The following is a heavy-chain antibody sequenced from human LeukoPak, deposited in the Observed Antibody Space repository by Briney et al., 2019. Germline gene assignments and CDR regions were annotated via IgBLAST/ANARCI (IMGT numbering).Heavy chain of an antibody. CDR2: ISGSGGST. Sequence: PGGSLRLSCAASGFTFSSYWMTWVRQAPGKGLEWVSAISGSGGSTYYADSVKGRFTISRDNSKNTLYLQMNSLRAEDTAVYYCAKKLGCRGELLFDYWGQGTLVTVSS. CDR1: GFTFSSYW. J-gene: IGHJ4*02. D-gene: IGHD1-26*01. CDR3: AKKLGCRGELLFDY. V-gene: IGHV3-23*01.